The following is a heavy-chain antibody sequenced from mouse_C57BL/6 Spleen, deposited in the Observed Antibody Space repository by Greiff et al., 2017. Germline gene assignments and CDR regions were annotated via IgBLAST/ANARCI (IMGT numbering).Heavy chain of an antibody. V-gene: IGHV1-26*01. J-gene: IGHJ2*01. D-gene: IGHD1-1*01. Sequence: VQLQQSGPELVKPGASVKISCKASGYTFTDYYMNWVKQSHGKSLEWIGDINPNNGGTSYNQKFKGKATLTVDKSSSTAYMELRSLTSEDSAVYYCARRIFITTVVATGYFDYWGQGTTLTVSS. CDR1: GYTFTDYY. CDR3: ARRIFITTVVATGYFDY. CDR2: INPNNGGT.